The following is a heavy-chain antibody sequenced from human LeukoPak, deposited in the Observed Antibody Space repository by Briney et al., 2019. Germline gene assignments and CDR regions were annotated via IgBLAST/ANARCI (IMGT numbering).Heavy chain of an antibody. D-gene: IGHD3-10*01. V-gene: IGHV3-23*01. CDR2: ISGSGGSK. CDR3: AKLTSASGAYGVDV. J-gene: IGHJ6*02. CDR1: GFTFSSYA. Sequence: PGGSLRLSCAASGFTFSSYAMNWVRQAPGKGLEWVSTISGSGGSKHYADSVEGRFTISRDNSKNTVYLQMNSLRADDTAIYYCAKLTSASGAYGVDVWGQGTTVTVSS.